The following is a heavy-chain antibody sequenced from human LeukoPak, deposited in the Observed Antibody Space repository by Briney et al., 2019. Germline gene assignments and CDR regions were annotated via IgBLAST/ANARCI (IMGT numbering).Heavy chain of an antibody. D-gene: IGHD1-26*01. CDR1: GGSISSYY. J-gene: IGHJ4*02. Sequence: SETLSLTCTVSGGSISSYYWSWIRQPPGKELEWIGYIYYSGSTNYNPSLKSRVTISVDTSKNQFSLKLSSVTAADTAVYYCARSPEWELTFDYWGQGTLVTVSS. CDR2: IYYSGST. V-gene: IGHV4-59*08. CDR3: ARSPEWELTFDY.